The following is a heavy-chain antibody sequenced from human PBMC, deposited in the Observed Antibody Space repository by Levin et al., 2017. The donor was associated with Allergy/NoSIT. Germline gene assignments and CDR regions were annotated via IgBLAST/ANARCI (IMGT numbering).Heavy chain of an antibody. D-gene: IGHD6-19*01. J-gene: IGHJ4*02. CDR3: ARHSSGWSPPDY. CDR1: GGSFSGYY. V-gene: IGHV4-34*01. Sequence: PSETLSLTCAVYGGSFSGYYWSWIRQPPGKGLEWIGEINHSGSTNYNPSLKSRVTISVDTSKNQFSLKLSSVTAADTAVYYCARHSSGWSPPDYWGQGTLVTVSS. CDR2: INHSGST.